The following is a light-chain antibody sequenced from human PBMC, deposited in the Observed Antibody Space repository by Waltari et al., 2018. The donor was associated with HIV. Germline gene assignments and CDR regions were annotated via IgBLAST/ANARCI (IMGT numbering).Light chain of an antibody. V-gene: IGKV3-11*01. CDR3: QVRTNSWT. CDR1: QSVETY. Sequence: TQSPATLSLSPGERSTLSCRSTQSVETYMACYQQKPGQSPRLLILDASQRAPGIPARFSGSGSGTDFVLTIDALEPEDFAIYYCQVRTNSWTFGQGTTVEV. CDR2: DAS. J-gene: IGKJ1*01.